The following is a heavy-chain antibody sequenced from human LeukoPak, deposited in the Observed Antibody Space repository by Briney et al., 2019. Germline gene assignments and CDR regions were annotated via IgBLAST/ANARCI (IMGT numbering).Heavy chain of an antibody. CDR3: ASGTYSGYDFDY. Sequence: GGSLRPSCAASGFTVSSNYMSWVRQAPGKGLEWVSVIYSGGSTYYADSVKGRFTISRDNSKNTLYLQMNSLRAEDTAVYYCASGTYSGYDFDYWGQGTLVTVSS. CDR1: GFTVSSNY. J-gene: IGHJ4*02. V-gene: IGHV3-66*02. CDR2: IYSGGST. D-gene: IGHD5-12*01.